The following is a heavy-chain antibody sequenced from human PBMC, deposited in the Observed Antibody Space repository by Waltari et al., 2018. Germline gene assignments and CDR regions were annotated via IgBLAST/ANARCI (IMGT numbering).Heavy chain of an antibody. CDR1: GFTFSRSS. D-gene: IGHD3-3*01. CDR2: ISSSSSYI. J-gene: IGHJ4*02. V-gene: IGHV3-21*01. CDR3: ARDNDYDLGCDY. Sequence: EVQLVESGGGLVKPGGSLRLSGAASGFTFSRSSLYWVRQAPGKGLEWVSSISSSSSYIYYADSVKGRFTISRDNAKNSLYLQMNSLRAEDTAVYYCARDNDYDLGCDYWGQGTLVTVSS.